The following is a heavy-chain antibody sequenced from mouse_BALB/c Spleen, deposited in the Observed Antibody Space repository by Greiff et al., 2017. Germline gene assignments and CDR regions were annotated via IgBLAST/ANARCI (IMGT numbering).Heavy chain of an antibody. CDR2: ISSGGSYT. J-gene: IGHJ4*01. CDR3: ARQMDGNYYAMDY. CDR1: GFTFSSYG. V-gene: IGHV5-6*02. Sequence: EVKLVESGGDLVKPGGSLKLSCAASGFTFSSYGMSWVRQTPDKRLEWVATISSGGSYTYYPDSVKGRFTISRDNAKNTLYLQMSSLKSEDTAMYYCARQMDGNYYAMDYWGQGTSVTVSS. D-gene: IGHD2-1*01.